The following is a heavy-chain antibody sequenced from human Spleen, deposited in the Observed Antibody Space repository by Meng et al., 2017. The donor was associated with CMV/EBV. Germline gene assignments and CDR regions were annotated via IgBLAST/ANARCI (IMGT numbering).Heavy chain of an antibody. V-gene: IGHV3-21*01. CDR3: ARMSIAAGGIPGN. CDR1: GFTFSNYD. CDR2: ISSTSSYI. Sequence: GGSLRLSCAASGFTFSNYDMNWVRQAPGKGLEWVSSISSTSSYIYYADSVQGRFTISRDNAKNSLYLQMNSLRAEDTAVYYCARMSIAAGGIPGNWGQGTLVTVSS. D-gene: IGHD6-13*01. J-gene: IGHJ4*02.